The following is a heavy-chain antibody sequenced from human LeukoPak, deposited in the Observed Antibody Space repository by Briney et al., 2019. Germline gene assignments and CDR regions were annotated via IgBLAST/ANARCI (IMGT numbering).Heavy chain of an antibody. J-gene: IGHJ4*02. V-gene: IGHV3-64*01. CDR2: ISSNGGST. CDR3: AKEGVVGATYFDY. Sequence: GGSLRLSCAASGFTLRRYSMHWVRQAPGKGLEYVSAISSNGGSTYYANSVKGRFSISRDNSKNTLYLQMNSLRAEDTAVYYCAKEGVVGATYFDYWGQGTLVTVSS. D-gene: IGHD1-26*01. CDR1: GFTLRRYS.